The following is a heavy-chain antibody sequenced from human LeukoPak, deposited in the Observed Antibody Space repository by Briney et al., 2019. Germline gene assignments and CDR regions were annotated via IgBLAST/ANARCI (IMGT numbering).Heavy chain of an antibody. CDR1: GASMINYY. CDR2: IYYNGST. V-gene: IGHV4-59*08. J-gene: IGHJ4*02. Sequence: ASETLSLTCTVSGASMINYYWAWIRQPPGKGLEGIGYIYYNGSTNYNPSLKNRITISVDTSKSQFPLKLSSVTAADTAVYYCARRGGHGGSFDYWGQGTLVTVSS. CDR3: ARRGGHGGSFDY. D-gene: IGHD4-23*01.